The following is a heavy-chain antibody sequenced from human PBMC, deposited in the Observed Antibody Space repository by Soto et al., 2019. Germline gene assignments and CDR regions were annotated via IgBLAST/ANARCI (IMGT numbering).Heavy chain of an antibody. D-gene: IGHD2-15*01. Sequence: GASVKVSCKASGYIFTAYSMHWVRQAPEQGLEWMGVVNPSGGSTNYAQKFQGRINMTRDTSTSTVYMDLSSLTSEDTAVYYCAREENCSDGICYSEYFQRWGQGTLVTVSS. CDR1: GYIFTAYS. J-gene: IGHJ1*01. V-gene: IGHV1-46*01. CDR3: AREENCSDGICYSEYFQR. CDR2: VNPSGGST.